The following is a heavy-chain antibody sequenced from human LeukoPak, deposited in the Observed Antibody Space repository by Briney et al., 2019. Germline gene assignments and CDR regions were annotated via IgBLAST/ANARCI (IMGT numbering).Heavy chain of an antibody. CDR2: IYYSGST. D-gene: IGHD3-22*01. J-gene: IGHJ4*02. CDR1: GDSVSSGNYY. Sequence: KTSGTLSLTCTVSGDSVSSGNYYLTWIRQPPGKGLEWIGYIYYSGSTNYNPSLKSRVTISVDTSKNQFSLKLSSVTAADTAVYYCAVITGDQNNYWGQGTLVTVSS. CDR3: AVITGDQNNY. V-gene: IGHV4-61*01.